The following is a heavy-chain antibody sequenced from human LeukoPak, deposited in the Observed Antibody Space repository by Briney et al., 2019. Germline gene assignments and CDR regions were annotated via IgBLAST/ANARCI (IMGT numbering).Heavy chain of an antibody. J-gene: IGHJ4*02. CDR3: ARERLWFGELLFYFDY. V-gene: IGHV3-30*04. CDR2: ISYDGSNK. Sequence: GRSLRLSCAASGFTFSSYAMHWVRQAPGKGLEWVAVISYDGSNKYYADSVKGRFTISRDNSKNMLYLQMNSLRAEDTAVYYCARERLWFGELLFYFDYWGQGTLVTVSS. D-gene: IGHD3-10*01. CDR1: GFTFSSYA.